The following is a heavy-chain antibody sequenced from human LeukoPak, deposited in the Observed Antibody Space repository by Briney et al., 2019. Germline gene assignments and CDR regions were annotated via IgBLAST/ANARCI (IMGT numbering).Heavy chain of an antibody. CDR2: IYHSGST. D-gene: IGHD1-26*01. Sequence: SETLSLTCTVSGGSISSGGYYWSWIRQPPGKGLEWIGYIYHSGSTYYNPSLKSRVTISVDRSKNQFSLKLSSVTAADTAVYYCARGGVGATTAGLVDYWGQGTLVTVSS. J-gene: IGHJ4*02. CDR1: GGSISSGGYY. CDR3: ARGGVGATTAGLVDY. V-gene: IGHV4-30-2*01.